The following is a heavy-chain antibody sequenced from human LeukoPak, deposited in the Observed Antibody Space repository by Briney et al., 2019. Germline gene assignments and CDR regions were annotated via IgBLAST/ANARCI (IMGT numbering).Heavy chain of an antibody. CDR3: ARSHFFDYSNYYYYYMDV. J-gene: IGHJ6*03. CDR2: ISAYNGNT. CDR1: GYTFTSYG. Sequence: ASVKVSRKASGYTFTSYGISWVRQAPGQGLEWMGWISAYNGNTNYAQKLQGRVTMTTDTSTSTAYMELRSLRSDDTAVYYCARSHFFDYSNYYYYYMDVWGKGTTVTVSS. D-gene: IGHD4-11*01. V-gene: IGHV1-18*01.